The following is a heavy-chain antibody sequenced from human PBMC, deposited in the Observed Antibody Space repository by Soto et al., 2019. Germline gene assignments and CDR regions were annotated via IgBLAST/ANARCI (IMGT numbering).Heavy chain of an antibody. D-gene: IGHD2-2*01. CDR3: ARGSYCSSTSCSTHFDY. V-gene: IGHV4-59*01. CDR2: IYYSGST. J-gene: IGHJ4*02. Sequence: LSLTCTVSGGSISSYYWSWIRQPPGKGLEWIGYIYYSGSTDYNPSLKSRVTISVDTSKNQFPLKLSSVTAADTAVYYCARGSYCSSTSCSTHFDYWGQGTLVTVSS. CDR1: GGSISSYY.